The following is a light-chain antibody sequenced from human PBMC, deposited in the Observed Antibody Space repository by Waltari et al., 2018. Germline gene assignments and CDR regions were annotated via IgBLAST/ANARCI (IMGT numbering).Light chain of an antibody. CDR3: SSYAGSSILI. V-gene: IGLV2-8*01. CDR2: DVT. CDR1: TSYIGGYNY. J-gene: IGLJ2*01. Sequence: QAALTQPPSVSGSPGQPVTISCSGTTSYIGGYNYVSWYQQVPGKVPKLLIFDVTNRPSGVSDRFSGSKSGNTASLTISGLQAEDEADYYCSSYAGSSILIFGGGTRLTVL.